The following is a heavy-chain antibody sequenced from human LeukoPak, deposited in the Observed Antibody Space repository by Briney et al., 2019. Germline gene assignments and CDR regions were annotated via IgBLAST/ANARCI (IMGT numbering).Heavy chain of an antibody. Sequence: ASVTVSCTASGYTFTVYYMHWVRQAPGQGLEWMGWINPNSGGTNYAQKFQGWVTMTRDTSISTAYMELSRLRSDDTAVYYCARPSAAGLNNDAFDIWGQGTMVTVSS. CDR2: INPNSGGT. CDR1: GYTFTVYY. V-gene: IGHV1-2*04. CDR3: ARPSAAGLNNDAFDI. D-gene: IGHD6-19*01. J-gene: IGHJ3*02.